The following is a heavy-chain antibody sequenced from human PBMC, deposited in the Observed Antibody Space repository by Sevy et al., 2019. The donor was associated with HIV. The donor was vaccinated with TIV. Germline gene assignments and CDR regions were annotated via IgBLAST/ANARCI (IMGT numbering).Heavy chain of an antibody. D-gene: IGHD2-2*01. CDR2: IDGKGRST. J-gene: IGHJ6*02. Sequence: GGSLRLSCAASGFTFSSYAMSWVRQAPGKGLEWVSAIDGKGRSTHYADSVKGRFTISRDNSKNTLYLQMNSLRAEDTAVYYCAKTVNSGGGVVPAANYYYYSMDVWGQGTTVTVSS. CDR3: AKTVNSGGGVVPAANYYYYSMDV. CDR1: GFTFSSYA. V-gene: IGHV3-23*01.